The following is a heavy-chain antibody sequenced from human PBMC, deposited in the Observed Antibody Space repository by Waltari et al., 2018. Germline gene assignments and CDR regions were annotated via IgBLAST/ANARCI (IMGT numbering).Heavy chain of an antibody. CDR1: GGNLSSYT. CDR2: IIPFLGIS. J-gene: IGHJ4*02. D-gene: IGHD1-1*01. Sequence: QVQLVQSGAEVKKPGSSVKDYCKSSGGNLSSYTVTWVRQDPGQGLEWMGSIIPFLGISKYAQSLQARLTITVDQSTNTGYMELKSLRPEDTGVYYCARSGEMKGTVDYWGQGTLVTVSS. V-gene: IGHV1-69*02. CDR3: ARSGEMKGTVDY.